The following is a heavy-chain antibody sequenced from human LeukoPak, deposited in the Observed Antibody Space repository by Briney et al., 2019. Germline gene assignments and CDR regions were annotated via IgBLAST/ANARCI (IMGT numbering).Heavy chain of an antibody. V-gene: IGHV3-23*01. CDR2: ISGSGGST. CDR3: ARIQLRSGWFLSYGMDV. CDR1: GFTFSSYA. J-gene: IGHJ6*02. Sequence: GGSLRLSCAASGFTFSSYAMSWVRQAPGKGLEWVSAISGSGGSTYYADSVKGRFTISRDNSKNTLYLQMNSLRAEDTAVYYCARIQLRSGWFLSYGMDVWGQGTTVTVSS. D-gene: IGHD6-19*01.